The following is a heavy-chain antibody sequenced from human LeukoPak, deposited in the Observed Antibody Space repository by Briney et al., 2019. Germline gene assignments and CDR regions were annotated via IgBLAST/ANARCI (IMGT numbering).Heavy chain of an antibody. CDR1: GYTFTSYD. D-gene: IGHD3-22*01. CDR3: ARGYYDSSGYWGSHAFDI. CDR2: MNPNSGNT. J-gene: IGHJ3*02. V-gene: IGHV1-8*01. Sequence: ASVKVSCKASGYTFTSYDINWVRQATGQGLEWMGWMNPNSGNTGYAQKFRGRVTMTRNTSISTAYMELSSLRSEDTAVYYCARGYYDSSGYWGSHAFDIWGQGTMVTVSS.